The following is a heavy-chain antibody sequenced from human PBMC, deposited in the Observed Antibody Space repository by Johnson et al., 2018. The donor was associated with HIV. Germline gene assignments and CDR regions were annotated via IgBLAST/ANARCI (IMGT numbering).Heavy chain of an antibody. V-gene: IGHV3-66*01. CDR2: IYSGGST. J-gene: IGHJ3*02. CDR1: GFSVSNTY. CDR3: ARKGDAFDI. Sequence: VQLVESGGGLVKPGESLRLSCVGSGFSVSNTYMNWVRQAPGKGLEWVSVIYSGGSTYYPDSVKGRFTISRDNGRNSLYLQMNSLRAEDTAVYYCARKGDAFDIWGQGTKVTVSS.